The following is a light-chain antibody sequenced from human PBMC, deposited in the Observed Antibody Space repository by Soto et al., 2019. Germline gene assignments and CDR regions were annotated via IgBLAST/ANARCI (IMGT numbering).Light chain of an antibody. CDR3: QHYDSARWT. V-gene: IGKV3-20*01. Sequence: IVLKHSPGTLSFSPWERSTLSFSSSQSVSSSYLAWYQQKPGQAPRLLIYGATGRATGIPDRFSGSGSGTDFSLTISRLEPEDFAVYYCQHYDSARWTFGLGTKVDIK. J-gene: IGKJ1*01. CDR2: GAT. CDR1: QSVSSSY.